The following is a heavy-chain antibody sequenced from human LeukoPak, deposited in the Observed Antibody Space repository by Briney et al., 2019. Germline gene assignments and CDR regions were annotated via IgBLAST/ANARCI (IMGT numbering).Heavy chain of an antibody. D-gene: IGHD2-2*01. J-gene: IGHJ6*02. CDR3: ARDPSTSQEGYGMDV. CDR1: GFSFSSYT. Sequence: GGSRRLSCAASGFSFSSYTMNWVRQAPGKGLEWVSSISSSSSYIYYADSVKGRFTISRDNAKNSLYLQMNSLRAEDTAVYYCARDPSTSQEGYGMDVWGQGTTVTVSS. CDR2: ISSSSSYI. V-gene: IGHV3-21*01.